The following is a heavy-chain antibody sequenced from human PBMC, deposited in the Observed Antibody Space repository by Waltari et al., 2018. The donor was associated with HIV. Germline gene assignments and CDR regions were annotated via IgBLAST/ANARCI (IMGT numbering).Heavy chain of an antibody. CDR3: VRDDPGYVAIDY. V-gene: IGHV3-7*03. CDR2: LRRDTYEA. D-gene: IGHD2-15*01. CDR1: GFTFRRFS. J-gene: IGHJ4*02. Sequence: LVQSGGGEVQEGGSLVLSCSGSGFTFRRFSLMWVRQTPRRGLEWVASLRRDTYEANYLASVRGRFIISRDNAKSSAYLEMTSLRVEDTATYYCVRDDPGYVAIDYWGQGSQVVVS.